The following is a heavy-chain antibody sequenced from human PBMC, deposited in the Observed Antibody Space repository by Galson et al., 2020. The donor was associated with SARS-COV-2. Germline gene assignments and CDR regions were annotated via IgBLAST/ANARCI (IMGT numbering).Heavy chain of an antibody. D-gene: IGHD3-3*01. J-gene: IGHJ4*02. V-gene: IGHV6-1*01. CDR1: GDNVGSNTAS. CDR3: AREGGLRYDFWTGYYIRRFDF. Sequence: SQTLSLTCAISGDNVGSNTASWHWIRQSPSRGLEWLGRTFYRSKWYNDYAVSVKSRISINPDISMNQFSLQLNSVTPEDTALYYCAREGGLRYDFWTGYYIRRFDFWGQGTLVTVSS. CDR2: TFYRSKWYN.